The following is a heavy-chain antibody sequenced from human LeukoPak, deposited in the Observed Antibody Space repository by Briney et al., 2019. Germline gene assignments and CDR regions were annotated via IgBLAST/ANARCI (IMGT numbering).Heavy chain of an antibody. CDR2: IHGSGYT. V-gene: IGHV4-59*01. CDR3: ARETMLAGFASGLGFNY. J-gene: IGHJ4*02. D-gene: IGHD6-19*01. Sequence: SETLSLTCTVSGASISSWYWSWIRQPPGKGLEWIGNIHGSGYTDYNPSLKSRLSMSLDTSRNQFSLNLTSVTAADTATYYCARETMLAGFASGLGFNYWGQGILVIVSS. CDR1: GASISSWY.